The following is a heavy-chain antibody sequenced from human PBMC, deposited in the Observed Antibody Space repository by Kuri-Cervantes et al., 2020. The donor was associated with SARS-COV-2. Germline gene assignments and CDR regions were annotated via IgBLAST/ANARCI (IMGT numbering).Heavy chain of an antibody. Sequence: GESLKISCKGSGYSFTSYWIGWVRQMPGKGLEWMGIIYPGDSDTRYSPSFQGQVTISADKSISTAYLQMNSLKTEDTAVYYCTRDDFWSGYFVYWGQGTLVTVSS. CDR1: GYSFTSYW. CDR2: IYPGDSDT. CDR3: TRDDFWSGYFVY. V-gene: IGHV5-51*01. D-gene: IGHD3-3*01. J-gene: IGHJ4*02.